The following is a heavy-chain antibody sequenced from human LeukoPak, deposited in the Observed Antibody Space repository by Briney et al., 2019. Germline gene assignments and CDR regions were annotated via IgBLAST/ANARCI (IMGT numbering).Heavy chain of an antibody. J-gene: IGHJ3*02. V-gene: IGHV3-21*01. CDR3: ARDEVGARIGVFDI. CDR2: ISSSSSYI. D-gene: IGHD1-26*01. Sequence: GGSLRLSCAASGFTFSSYSMNWVRQAPGKGLEWVSSISSSSSYIYYADSVKGRFTISRDNAKNSLYLQMNSLRAEDTAVYYCARDEVGARIGVFDIWGQGTMVTVSS. CDR1: GFTFSSYS.